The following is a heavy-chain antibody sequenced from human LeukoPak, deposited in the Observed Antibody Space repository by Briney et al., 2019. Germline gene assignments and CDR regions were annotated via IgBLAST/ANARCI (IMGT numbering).Heavy chain of an antibody. CDR3: ARGRSLRFTDY. CDR1: GGSISSGGYY. D-gene: IGHD4-17*01. Sequence: SETLSLTCTVSGGSISSGGYYWSWIRQHPGKGLEWTGYIYYSGSTYYNPSLKSRVTISVDTSKNQFSLKLSSVTAADTAVYYCARGRSLRFTDYWGQGTLVTVSS. V-gene: IGHV4-31*03. J-gene: IGHJ4*02. CDR2: IYYSGST.